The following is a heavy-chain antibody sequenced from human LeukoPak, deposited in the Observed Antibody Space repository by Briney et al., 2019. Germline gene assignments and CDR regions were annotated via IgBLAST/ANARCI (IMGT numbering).Heavy chain of an antibody. Sequence: PGGSLRLSCEASGFTVSSTHMVWVRQAPGKGLEWVANIKQDGSEKNYVDSVKGRFTISRDNAKNSLYLQMNSLRAEDTAVYYCASGLELDYWGQGTLVTVSS. V-gene: IGHV3-7*03. CDR2: IKQDGSEK. CDR1: GFTVSSTH. CDR3: ASGLELDY. J-gene: IGHJ4*02.